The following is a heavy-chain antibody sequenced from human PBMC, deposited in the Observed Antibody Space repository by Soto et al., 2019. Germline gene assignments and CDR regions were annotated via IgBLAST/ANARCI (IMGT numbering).Heavy chain of an antibody. CDR1: GYTFTSYA. V-gene: IGHV1-3*04. J-gene: IGHJ4*02. Sequence: QVQLVQSGAEVKKPGASVKVSCRASGYTFTSYAIHWVRQAPGKRLEWMGWINTADDSKKFSQSRVTITMDTSASIVYMDLSSLRSEDTAVYYCARGSSWAYFDYWGQGTLVTVSS. D-gene: IGHD6-13*01. CDR3: ARGSSWAYFDY. CDR2: INTADDSK.